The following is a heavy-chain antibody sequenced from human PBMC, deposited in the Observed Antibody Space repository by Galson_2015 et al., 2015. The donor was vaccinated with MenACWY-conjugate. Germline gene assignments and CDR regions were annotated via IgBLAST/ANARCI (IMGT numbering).Heavy chain of an antibody. CDR2: TYYGSKGYN. Sequence: CAISGDSVSSKSAAWIWIRQSPSRGLEWLGRTYYGSKGYNDYAASVKGRITIHPATSKHQFSLQLNSVTPEDTAVYYCGRVTWGSSKAFDYWGQGTPVTVSS. D-gene: IGHD6-13*01. CDR1: GDSVSSKSAA. V-gene: IGHV6-1*01. CDR3: GRVTWGSSKAFDY. J-gene: IGHJ4*02.